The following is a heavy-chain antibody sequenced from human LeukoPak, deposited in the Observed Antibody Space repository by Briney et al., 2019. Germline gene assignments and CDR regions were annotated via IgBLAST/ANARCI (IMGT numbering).Heavy chain of an antibody. CDR3: ATACSSTSCYRDWFDP. J-gene: IGHJ5*02. V-gene: IGHV1-2*02. Sequence: ASVKVSCKASGYTFTGYYMHWVRQAPGQGLEWMGWINPNSGGTNYAQKFQGRVTMTRDTSISTAYMELSRLRSDDTAVYYRATACSSTSCYRDWFDPWGQGTLVTVSS. CDR1: GYTFTGYY. CDR2: INPNSGGT. D-gene: IGHD2-2*01.